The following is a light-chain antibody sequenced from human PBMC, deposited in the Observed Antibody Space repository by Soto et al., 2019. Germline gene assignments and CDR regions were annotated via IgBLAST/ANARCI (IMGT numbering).Light chain of an antibody. CDR1: QSISTE. Sequence: EIVMTQSPATLSVSPGELATLSCRASQSISTELAWYQQKPGQPPRLLIYSASTRATGVPSRFTGSGSGSEFTLTISGLQSEDFAIYYCQQRHNRPLTFGQGTRLEI. V-gene: IGKV3-15*01. CDR3: QQRHNRPLT. CDR2: SAS. J-gene: IGKJ2*01.